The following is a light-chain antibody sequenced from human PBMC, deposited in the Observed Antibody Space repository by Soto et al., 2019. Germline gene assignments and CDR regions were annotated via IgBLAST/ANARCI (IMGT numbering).Light chain of an antibody. CDR2: GNN. V-gene: IGLV1-40*01. CDR3: QPYESSVRDYV. Sequence: QSVLTQPPSVSGAPGQTVIISCSGSSSNLGAPYDVNWFRQLPGTVPRLLIYGNNNRPSGVPDRFSGAKSGTSAFLPITGLQADDVGGHYCQPYESSVRDYVFGNETELTVL. CDR1: SSNLGAPYD. J-gene: IGLJ1*01.